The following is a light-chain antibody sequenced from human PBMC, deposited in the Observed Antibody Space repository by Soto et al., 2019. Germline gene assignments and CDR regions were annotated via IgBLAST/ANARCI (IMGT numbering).Light chain of an antibody. V-gene: IGKV1-39*01. CDR2: AES. J-gene: IGKJ2*01. Sequence: DIQMTQSPSSLPASVGDRVTLTCRASQSIGTHLNWYQQKPGKAPKLLIYAESSLQSGVPSRLSGSGSGTDFTLTIRSLQPEDFATYYCQQSYTIPYTFGQGTKLEIK. CDR1: QSIGTH. CDR3: QQSYTIPYT.